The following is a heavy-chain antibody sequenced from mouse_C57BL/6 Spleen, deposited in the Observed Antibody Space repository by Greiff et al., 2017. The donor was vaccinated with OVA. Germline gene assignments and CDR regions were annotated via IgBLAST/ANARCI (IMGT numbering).Heavy chain of an antibody. V-gene: IGHV3-6*01. CDR2: ISYDGSN. Sequence: EVKLVESGPGLVKPSQSLSLTCSVTGYSITSGYYWNWIRQFPGNKLEWMGYISYDGSNNYNPSLKNRISITRDTSKNQFFLKLNSVTTEDTATYYCARDRGYDYDVWYFDVWGTGTTVTVSS. CDR3: ARDRGYDYDVWYFDV. CDR1: GYSITSGYY. J-gene: IGHJ1*03. D-gene: IGHD2-4*01.